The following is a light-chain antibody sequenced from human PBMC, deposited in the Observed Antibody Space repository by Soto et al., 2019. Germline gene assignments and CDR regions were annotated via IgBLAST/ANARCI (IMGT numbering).Light chain of an antibody. J-gene: IGKJ3*01. CDR1: QSLLHSNGYNY. CDR3: MQARQNL. CDR2: LGS. V-gene: IGKV2-28*01. Sequence: DIVMTQSPLSLPVTPGEPASISCRSSQSLLHSNGYNYLDWYLQKPGQSPQLLIYLGSNRASGVPDRFSGSGSGTDFTLKINRVEAEDVGVYYCMQARQNLFGPGTKVDIK.